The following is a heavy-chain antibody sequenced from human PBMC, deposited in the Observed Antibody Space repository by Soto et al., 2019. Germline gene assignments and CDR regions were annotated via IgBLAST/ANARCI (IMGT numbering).Heavy chain of an antibody. Sequence: SQTLSLTCAISGDSVSSNHATWDWIRQSPSRGLEWLGRTYYRSKWYYDYALSVKSRITINPDTSNNQLSLQLNSVTPDDTAVYYCAGERGHGDYAEIPYYYGMDVWGQGTTVTVSS. J-gene: IGHJ6*02. D-gene: IGHD4-17*01. CDR2: TYYRSKWYY. CDR1: GDSVSSNHAT. CDR3: AGERGHGDYAEIPYYYGMDV. V-gene: IGHV6-1*01.